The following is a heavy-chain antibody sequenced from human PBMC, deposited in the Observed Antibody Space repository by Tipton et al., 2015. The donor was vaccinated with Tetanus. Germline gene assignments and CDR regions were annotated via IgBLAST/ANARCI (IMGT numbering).Heavy chain of an antibody. CDR2: ISAYNGNT. D-gene: IGHD1-7*01. Sequence: QVQLVQSGAEVKKAGDSVKVSCKASGYTFTSYGISWVRQAPGQGLEWMGWISAYNGNTNYALKLQGSVTMTTDTSTSTDYMELRSRRSDDTAVYYCAREGYNWNYGTPYGMDVWGQETAVTVSS. J-gene: IGHJ6*02. CDR3: AREGYNWNYGTPYGMDV. V-gene: IGHV1-18*01. CDR1: GYTFTSYG.